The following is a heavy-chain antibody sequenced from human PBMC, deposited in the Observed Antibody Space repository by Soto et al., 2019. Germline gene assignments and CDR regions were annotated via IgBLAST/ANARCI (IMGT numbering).Heavy chain of an antibody. CDR3: VTRVSGNYDY. CDR2: ISSNGGTT. J-gene: IGHJ4*02. Sequence: EVQLAESGGGMVQPGGSLRLSCVASGFTFSSYDMHWVRQAPGKGLECVSSISSNGGTTYYGNSVKGRFTISRDNSKNTLYLEMGSLRAEDMAVYYCVTRVSGNYDYWGQGTLVTVSS. V-gene: IGHV3-64*01. CDR1: GFTFSSYD. D-gene: IGHD1-7*01.